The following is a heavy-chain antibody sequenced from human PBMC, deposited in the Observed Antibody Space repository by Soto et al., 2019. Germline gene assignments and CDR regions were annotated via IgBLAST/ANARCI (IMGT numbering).Heavy chain of an antibody. CDR3: ATAQMVLSRTYFDS. J-gene: IGHJ4*02. CDR2: IPYSGNT. Sequence: ASETLSLTCTVSAGSISTFYWSWIRQPPGKGLEWIGYIPYSGNTNYNPSPKSRVSISVDTSKNQLSLNLTSVTAADTAVYYCATAQMVLSRTYFDSWGQGTPIAVCS. D-gene: IGHD2-8*01. V-gene: IGHV4-59*01. CDR1: AGSISTFY.